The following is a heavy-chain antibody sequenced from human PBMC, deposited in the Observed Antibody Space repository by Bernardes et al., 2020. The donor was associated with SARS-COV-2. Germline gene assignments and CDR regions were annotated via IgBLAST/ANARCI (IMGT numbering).Heavy chain of an antibody. J-gene: IGHJ6*02. CDR1: GGTLSNYA. Sequence: SVKVSCKASGGTLSNYAINWVRQAPGQGLEWMGRIIPIFGATDYAQAFQGRVTITADESASTAYMELNNLTSDDTAIYYCARDTLHQLVYYNNMDVWGQGTSVTVSS. D-gene: IGHD2-2*01. CDR3: ARDTLHQLVYYNNMDV. V-gene: IGHV1-69*13. CDR2: IIPIFGAT.